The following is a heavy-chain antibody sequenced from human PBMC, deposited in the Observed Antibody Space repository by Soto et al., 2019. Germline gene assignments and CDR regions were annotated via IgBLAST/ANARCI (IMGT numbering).Heavy chain of an antibody. CDR2: IYYSGST. Sequence: QVQLQESGPGLVKPSQTLSLTCTVSGGSISSGDYYWSWIRQPPGKGLEWIGYIYYSGSTYYNPPLKTRVTISVDTSQNRFSLKLSSVTAADTAVYYCARVGGFGATTIDYWGQGTLVTVSS. CDR1: GGSISSGDYY. V-gene: IGHV4-30-4*01. D-gene: IGHD3-10*01. J-gene: IGHJ4*02. CDR3: ARVGGFGATTIDY.